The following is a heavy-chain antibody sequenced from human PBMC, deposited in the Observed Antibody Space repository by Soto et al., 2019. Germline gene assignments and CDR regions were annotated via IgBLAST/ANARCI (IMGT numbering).Heavy chain of an antibody. V-gene: IGHV3-23*01. CDR3: AKTTDNTGEWHMDV. CDR2: LRGNGRDT. CDR1: GFMFGNYG. Sequence: EVQLLESGGGLVQPGGSLRLSCAASGFMFGNYGMSWVRQAPGKGLEWVSCLRGNGRDTYYADSVKGRFTISRDNAKNTLYLEMKSLRAEDTAVYYCAKTTDNTGEWHMDVWGKGTTVTVSS. D-gene: IGHD3-10*01. J-gene: IGHJ6*04.